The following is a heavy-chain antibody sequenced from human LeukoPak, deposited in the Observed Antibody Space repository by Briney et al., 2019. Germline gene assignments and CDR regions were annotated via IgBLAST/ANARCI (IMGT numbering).Heavy chain of an antibody. CDR3: ASILTGYYNTDY. CDR2: ISYDGSNK. Sequence: GGSLSLSWAAPGFTFSSYAMPWVRQAPGKGREGVAVISYDGSNKYYADSVKGRFTISRDNSKNTLYLQMNSLRAEDTAVYYCASILTGYYNTDYWGQGTLVTVSS. D-gene: IGHD3-9*01. CDR1: GFTFSSYA. J-gene: IGHJ4*02. V-gene: IGHV3-30*04.